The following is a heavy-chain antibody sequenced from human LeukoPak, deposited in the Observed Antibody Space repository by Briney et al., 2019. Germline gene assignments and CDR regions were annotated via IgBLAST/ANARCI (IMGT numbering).Heavy chain of an antibody. Sequence: TGGSLRLSCAASGFTFSSYEMNWVRQAPGKGLEWVSYISSSGSTIYYADSVKGRFPISRDNAKHSLYLQMNSLRAEDTAVYYCARSKGIAAAGTIDPWGQGTLVTVSS. D-gene: IGHD6-25*01. CDR3: ARSKGIAAAGTIDP. V-gene: IGHV3-48*03. CDR1: GFTFSSYE. J-gene: IGHJ5*02. CDR2: ISSSGSTI.